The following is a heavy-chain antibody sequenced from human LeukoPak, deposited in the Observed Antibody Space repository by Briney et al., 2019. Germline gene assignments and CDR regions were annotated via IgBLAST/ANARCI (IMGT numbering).Heavy chain of an antibody. CDR3: AKRYYYDSGGYQGYFDY. D-gene: IGHD3-22*01. J-gene: IGHJ4*02. V-gene: IGHV3-23*01. Sequence: GGSLRLSCAASGFTFSNYAMSWVRQAPGKGLEWVSAISGSGGSTYYADSVKGRFTIPRDNSKNTLYLQMDSLRAEDTAVYYCAKRYYYDSGGYQGYFDYWGQGTLVTVSS. CDR1: GFTFSNYA. CDR2: ISGSGGST.